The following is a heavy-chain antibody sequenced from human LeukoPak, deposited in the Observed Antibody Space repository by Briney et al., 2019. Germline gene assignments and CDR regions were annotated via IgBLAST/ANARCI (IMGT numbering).Heavy chain of an antibody. CDR1: GFTFSSYE. J-gene: IGHJ4*02. D-gene: IGHD3-16*01. V-gene: IGHV3-48*03. CDR3: GRDPDHGAVDY. CDR2: ISSSGSTI. Sequence: GGSLRLSCAASGFTFSSYEMNWVRQAPGKGLEWVSYISSSGSTIYYADSVKGRFTISRDNAKNTLYLQMNSLTAEDTAVYYCGRDPDHGAVDYWGQGTLVTVSS.